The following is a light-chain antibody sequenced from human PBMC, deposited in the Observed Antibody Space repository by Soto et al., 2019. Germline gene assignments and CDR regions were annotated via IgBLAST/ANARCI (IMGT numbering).Light chain of an antibody. J-gene: IGKJ1*01. Sequence: AIQMTQSPSSLSASVGDRVTITCRASQGIRDELAWYQQKPGKAPKLLIYDVSNLESGVPSRFSGSGSGTEFSLSISSLQPDDFASYYCQQNDSYSWTFGQGTKVDI. V-gene: IGKV1-13*02. CDR2: DVS. CDR1: QGIRDE. CDR3: QQNDSYSWT.